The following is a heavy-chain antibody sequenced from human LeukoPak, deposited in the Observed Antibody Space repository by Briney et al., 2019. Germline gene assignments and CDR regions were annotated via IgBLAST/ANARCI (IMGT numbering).Heavy chain of an antibody. J-gene: IGHJ4*02. Sequence: SETLSLTCAVYGGSFSGYYWSWIRQPPGKGLEWIGEVNHSGSTNYNPSLKSRVTISVDTSKNQFSLKLSSVTAADTAVYYCARSGYYYDSSGYSLEPINHYYFDYWGQGTLVTVSS. CDR3: ARSGYYYDSSGYSLEPINHYYFDY. CDR1: GGSFSGYY. V-gene: IGHV4-34*01. CDR2: VNHSGST. D-gene: IGHD3-22*01.